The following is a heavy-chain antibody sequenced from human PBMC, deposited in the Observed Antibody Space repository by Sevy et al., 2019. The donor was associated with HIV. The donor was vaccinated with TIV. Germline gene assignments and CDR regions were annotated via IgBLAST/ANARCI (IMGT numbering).Heavy chain of an antibody. CDR3: AKGEGISARYHNLPPFDD. J-gene: IGHJ4*02. D-gene: IGHD3-10*01. Sequence: GGCLRLSCAASGFTFSSYGMNCVRQAPGKGLEWVAVIWFDGSNKYYAESVKGRFTISRDNSKNTLYLQMNSLRAEDTGVDYCAKGEGISARYHNLPPFDDWGQGTTVTVSS. CDR2: IWFDGSNK. CDR1: GFTFSSYG. V-gene: IGHV3-33*06.